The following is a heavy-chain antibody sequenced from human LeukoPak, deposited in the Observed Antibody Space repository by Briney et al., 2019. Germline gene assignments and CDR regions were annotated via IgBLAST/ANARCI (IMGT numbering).Heavy chain of an antibody. V-gene: IGHV4-34*01. D-gene: IGHD2-2*01. Sequence: SETRSLTCAVYGGSFSGYYWSWIRQPPGKGLEWIGEINHSGSTNYNPSLKSRVTISVDTSKNQFSLKLSSVTAADTAVYYCARVSCSSTSCQDVWGKATTVTVSS. CDR1: GGSFSGYY. CDR2: INHSGST. CDR3: ARVSCSSTSCQDV. J-gene: IGHJ6*04.